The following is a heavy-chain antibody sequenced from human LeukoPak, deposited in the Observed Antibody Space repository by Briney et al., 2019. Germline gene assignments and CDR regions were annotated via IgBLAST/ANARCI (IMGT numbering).Heavy chain of an antibody. CDR3: ARGPVVPAAIDYMDV. D-gene: IGHD2-2*02. CDR1: GYTFTGYY. CDR2: INPNSGGT. J-gene: IGHJ6*03. V-gene: IGHV1-2*02. Sequence: ASVKVSCKASGYTFTGYYMHWVRQAPGQGLEWMGWINPNSGGTNYAQKFQGRVTMTRDTSVSTAYMEVSSLTSDDTAVYYCARGPVVPAAIDYMDVWGKGTTVTVSS.